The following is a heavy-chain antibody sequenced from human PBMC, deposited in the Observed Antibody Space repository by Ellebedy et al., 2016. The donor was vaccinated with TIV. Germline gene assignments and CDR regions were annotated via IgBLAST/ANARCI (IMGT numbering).Heavy chain of an antibody. V-gene: IGHV4-34*01. CDR3: ARDGEGIYCSSTSCPYGMDV. CDR1: GGSFSGYY. J-gene: IGHJ6*02. D-gene: IGHD2-2*01. Sequence: SETLSLXXAVYGGSFSGYYWSWIRQPPGKGLEWIGEINHSGSTNYNPSLKSRVTISVDTSKNQFSLKLSSVTAADTAVYYCARDGEGIYCSSTSCPYGMDVWGQGTTVTVSS. CDR2: INHSGST.